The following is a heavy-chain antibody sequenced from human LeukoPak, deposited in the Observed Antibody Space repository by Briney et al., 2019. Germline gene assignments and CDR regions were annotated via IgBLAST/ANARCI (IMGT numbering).Heavy chain of an antibody. CDR2: INAGNGNT. V-gene: IGHV1-3*01. D-gene: IGHD2-2*01. Sequence: ASVKVSCKASGYTFTSYAMHWVRQAPGQRLEWMGWINAGNGNTKYSQKFQGRVTMTTDTSTSTAYMELRSLRSDDTAVYYCARLVPAASFDYWGQGTLVTVSS. J-gene: IGHJ4*02. CDR3: ARLVPAASFDY. CDR1: GYTFTSYA.